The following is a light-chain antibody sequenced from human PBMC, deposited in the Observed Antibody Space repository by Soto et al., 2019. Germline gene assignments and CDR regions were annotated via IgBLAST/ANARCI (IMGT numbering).Light chain of an antibody. CDR1: QSISSW. Sequence: DIPMTQSPSTLSASVGDRVTITCRASQSISSWLAWYQQKPGTAPKVLIYHASDLETGVPLRFSGRGSETEFTLTINGLQPDDFATYYCQQYNSFPRTFGQGTKVDI. CDR2: HAS. J-gene: IGKJ1*01. CDR3: QQYNSFPRT. V-gene: IGKV1-5*01.